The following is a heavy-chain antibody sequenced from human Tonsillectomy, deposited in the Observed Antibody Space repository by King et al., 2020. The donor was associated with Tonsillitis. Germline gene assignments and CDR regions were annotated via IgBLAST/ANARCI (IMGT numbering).Heavy chain of an antibody. V-gene: IGHV1-18*04. CDR2: ISAYNGNT. CDR3: AREGWYGDYYYGMDV. CDR1: GYTFTSYG. Sequence: VQLVESGAEVKKPGASVNVSCTASGYTFTSYGISWVRQAPGQGLEWMGWISAYNGNTNYAQKFQGRVTMTTDTSTTTAYMELRSLRSDDTAVYYCAREGWYGDYYYGMDVWGQGTTVTVSS. D-gene: IGHD6-19*01. J-gene: IGHJ6*02.